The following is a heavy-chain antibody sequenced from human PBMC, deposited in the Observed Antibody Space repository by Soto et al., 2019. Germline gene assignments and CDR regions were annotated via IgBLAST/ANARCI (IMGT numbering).Heavy chain of an antibody. CDR2: IIYDGSDE. CDR3: ARAHYYYSGGHRRGLYV. Sequence: GGSLRLSCAASEFTFSSYPMHWVRQAPGKGLEWVAAIIYDGSDEYYADSVKGRFTISRDNSKNTLYVQMNSLRAEDTAVYYCARAHYYYSGGHRRGLYVCGQGTTVTVSS. CDR1: EFTFSSYP. J-gene: IGHJ6*02. V-gene: IGHV3-30-3*01. D-gene: IGHD3-22*01.